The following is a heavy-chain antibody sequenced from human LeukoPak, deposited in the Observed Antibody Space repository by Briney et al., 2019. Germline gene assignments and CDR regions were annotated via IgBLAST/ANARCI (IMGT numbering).Heavy chain of an antibody. D-gene: IGHD4-17*01. V-gene: IGHV4-59*01. Sequence: PSETLSLTCTVSGSSMSSYYWSWIRQPPGKGLEWIGYIYYSGSTNYNPSLKSRVTISVDTSKNQFSLKLSSVTAADTAVYYCARAFYGDYVWYFDLWGRGTLVTVSS. J-gene: IGHJ2*01. CDR2: IYYSGST. CDR1: GSSMSSYY. CDR3: ARAFYGDYVWYFDL.